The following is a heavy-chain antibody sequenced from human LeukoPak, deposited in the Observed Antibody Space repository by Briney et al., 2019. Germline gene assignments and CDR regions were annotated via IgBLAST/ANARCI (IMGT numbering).Heavy chain of an antibody. Sequence: SETLSLTCTVSGGSISSYYWSWIRQPPGKGLEWIGYIYYSGSTNYNPSLKSRLTISVDTSKNQFSLKLTSVTAADTAVYYCAGSRYCSGGSCYSVPNWFDPWGQGALVTVSS. D-gene: IGHD2-15*01. CDR2: IYYSGST. CDR1: GGSISSYY. V-gene: IGHV4-59*01. J-gene: IGHJ5*02. CDR3: AGSRYCSGGSCYSVPNWFDP.